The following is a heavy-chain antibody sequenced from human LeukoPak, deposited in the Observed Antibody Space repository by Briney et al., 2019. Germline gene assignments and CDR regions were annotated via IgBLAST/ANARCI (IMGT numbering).Heavy chain of an antibody. J-gene: IGHJ4*02. CDR3: ARRSSGYYPRGFDY. D-gene: IGHD3-22*01. V-gene: IGHV4-31*03. Sequence: SQTLSLTCTVSGVSISSGGYYWSWIRQHPGKGLEWIEYIYYSGSTYYNPSLKSRVTISVDTSKNQFSLKLSSVTAADTAVYYCARRSSGYYPRGFDYWGQGTLVTVSS. CDR1: GVSISSGGYY. CDR2: IYYSGST.